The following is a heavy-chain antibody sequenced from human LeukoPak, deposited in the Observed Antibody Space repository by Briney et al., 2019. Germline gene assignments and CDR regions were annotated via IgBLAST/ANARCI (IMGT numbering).Heavy chain of an antibody. CDR3: ARGQRLGYYYYYMDV. CDR1: GGPFSAYY. Sequence: PSETLSLTCAVYGGPFSAYYWSWIRQPPGKGLEWIGEINHSGSTNYNPSLKSRVTISVDTSKNQFPLKLRSVTAADTAVYYCARGQRLGYYYYYMDVWGKGTTVTVSS. J-gene: IGHJ6*03. CDR2: INHSGST. V-gene: IGHV4-34*01. D-gene: IGHD7-27*01.